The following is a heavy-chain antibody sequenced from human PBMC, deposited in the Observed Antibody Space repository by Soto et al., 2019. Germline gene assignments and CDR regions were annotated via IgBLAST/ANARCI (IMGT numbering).Heavy chain of an antibody. CDR2: ISAYNGNT. V-gene: IGHV1-18*01. J-gene: IGHJ5*02. CDR1: GYTFTSYG. CDR3: ERDYHYYATSCYAT. D-gene: IGHD3-22*01. Sequence: ASLKVSCKASGYTFTSYGINWVRQAPGQGLEWMGWISAYNGNTKYAQKLQGRVTMTTDTSTNTAYMELRSLRSDDTAVYYCERDYHYYATSCYATWGQGTLVTVSS.